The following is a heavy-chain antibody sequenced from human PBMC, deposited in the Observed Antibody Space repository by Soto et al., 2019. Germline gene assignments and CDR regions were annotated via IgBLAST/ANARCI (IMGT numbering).Heavy chain of an antibody. CDR1: GYIFTAYS. Sequence: QVQLVQSGAEVKKPGASVKVSCKASGYIFTAYSMHWVRQAPGQGLEWMGVVNPSGGSTNYAQQFQGRITMTRDTSTSTVYLDLSSLTSKDTAVYYCAREENCSDGICYSEYFQRWGQGTLVTVSS. D-gene: IGHD2-15*01. CDR2: VNPSGGST. V-gene: IGHV1-46*01. J-gene: IGHJ1*01. CDR3: AREENCSDGICYSEYFQR.